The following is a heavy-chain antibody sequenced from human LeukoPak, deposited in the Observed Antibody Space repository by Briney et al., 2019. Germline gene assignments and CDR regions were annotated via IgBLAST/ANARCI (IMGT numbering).Heavy chain of an antibody. CDR1: GFTFSSYA. D-gene: IGHD2-2*01. J-gene: IGHJ4*02. CDR3: AKADIYCSSTSCLYFDY. Sequence: GGSLRLSCAASGFTFSSYAMSWVRQAPGKGLEWVSAISGSGGSTYYADSVKGRFTISRDNSKNTLCLQMNSLRAEDTAVYYCAKADIYCSSTSCLYFDYWGQGTLVTVSS. V-gene: IGHV3-23*01. CDR2: ISGSGGST.